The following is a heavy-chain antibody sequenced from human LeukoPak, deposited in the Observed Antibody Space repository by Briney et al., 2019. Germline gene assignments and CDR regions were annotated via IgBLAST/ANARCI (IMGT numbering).Heavy chain of an antibody. V-gene: IGHV3-23*01. D-gene: IGHD6-19*01. Sequence: GGSLRHSCAASGFTLSSYAMSLVRQAPGEGLEWDSAISGSGGSTYYPDSVKGRFTTSRDNSNNTLCLKMNSLRAEEKAVYYCAKDLLSGIAVDGTGDYWGQGTLVTVSS. CDR1: GFTLSSYA. J-gene: IGHJ4*02. CDR2: ISGSGGST. CDR3: AKDLLSGIAVDGTGDY.